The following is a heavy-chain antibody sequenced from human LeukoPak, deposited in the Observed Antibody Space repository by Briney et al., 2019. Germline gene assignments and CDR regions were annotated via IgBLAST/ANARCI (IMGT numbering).Heavy chain of an antibody. CDR1: GGTFSSYA. J-gene: IGHJ4*02. D-gene: IGHD3-22*01. CDR2: IIPIFGTA. V-gene: IGHV1-69*13. CDR3: STSPYYYDSSGYYPYFDY. Sequence: VASVKVSCKASGGTFSSYAISWVRQAPGQGLEWMGGIIPIFGTANYAQKFQGRVTITADESTSTAYMELSSLRSEDTAVYYCSTSPYYYDSSGYYPYFDYWGQGTLVTVSS.